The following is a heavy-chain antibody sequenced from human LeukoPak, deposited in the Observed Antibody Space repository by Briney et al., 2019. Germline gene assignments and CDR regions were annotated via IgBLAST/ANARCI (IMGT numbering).Heavy chain of an antibody. CDR3: AIRSGNSDY. V-gene: IGHV3-30*03. J-gene: IGHJ4*02. Sequence: QPGRSLRLSCAASGFTFSSYGMHWVRQAPGKGLEWVAVISYDGSNKYYADSVKGRFTISRDNSKNTLYLQMNSLRAEDTAVYYCAIRSGNSDYWGQGTLVTVSS. CDR1: GFTFSSYG. CDR2: ISYDGSNK. D-gene: IGHD4-23*01.